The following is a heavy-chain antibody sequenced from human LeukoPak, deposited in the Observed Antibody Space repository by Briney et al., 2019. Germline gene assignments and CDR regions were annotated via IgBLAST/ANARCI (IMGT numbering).Heavy chain of an antibody. CDR1: GFTFSSYD. V-gene: IGHV3-23*01. CDR2: ISGSGGST. D-gene: IGHD3-10*01. J-gene: IGHJ4*02. Sequence: GGSLRLSCEASGFTFSSYDMNWVRQAPGKGLEWVSLISGSGGSTDYADSVKGRFSISRDNSKNTLYLQMNSLRAEDTAVYYCAKGQLWFGEFSYFDYWGQGTLVTVSS. CDR3: AKGQLWFGEFSYFDY.